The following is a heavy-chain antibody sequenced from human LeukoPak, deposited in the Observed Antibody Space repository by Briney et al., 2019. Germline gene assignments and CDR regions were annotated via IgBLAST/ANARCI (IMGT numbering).Heavy chain of an antibody. Sequence: SETLSLTCTVSGGSINDGDFYWSWIRQHPGKGLEWIGNIFDTGSTHYSPSLMSRVTMSVDTSRNQFSLKLSSVTAADTALYYCARGRGPMAVYSYRFDYWGQGALVTVSS. J-gene: IGHJ4*02. CDR3: ARGRGPMAVYSYRFDY. CDR2: IFDTGST. D-gene: IGHD6-6*01. V-gene: IGHV4-31*03. CDR1: GGSINDGDFY.